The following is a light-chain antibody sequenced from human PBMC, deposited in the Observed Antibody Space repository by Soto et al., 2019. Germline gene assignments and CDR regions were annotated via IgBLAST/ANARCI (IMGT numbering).Light chain of an antibody. V-gene: IGLV2-14*03. CDR2: DVT. CDR1: SHEVGAYNY. J-gene: IGLJ1*01. Sequence: TPPAPLSGAPWQSITISFTGFSHEVGAYNYVSWYQHHPDKAPKLVIYDVTNRPSGVSNRFSGSKSGNTASLTISGLQAEDEADYYCNSYTSSTTPYVFGTGTKVTVL. CDR3: NSYTSSTTPYV.